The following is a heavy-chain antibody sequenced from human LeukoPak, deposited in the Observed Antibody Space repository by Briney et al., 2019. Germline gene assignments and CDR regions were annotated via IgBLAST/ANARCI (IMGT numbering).Heavy chain of an antibody. J-gene: IGHJ4*02. Sequence: ASVKVSCKASGYTFTGYYMHWVRQAPGQGLEWMGWINPNSGGTNYAQKFQGRVTMTRDTSISTAYMELSRLRSDDTAVYYCARDLIGDYSDYGRDYWGQGTLVTASS. D-gene: IGHD4-11*01. CDR1: GYTFTGYY. CDR3: ARDLIGDYSDYGRDY. CDR2: INPNSGGT. V-gene: IGHV1-2*02.